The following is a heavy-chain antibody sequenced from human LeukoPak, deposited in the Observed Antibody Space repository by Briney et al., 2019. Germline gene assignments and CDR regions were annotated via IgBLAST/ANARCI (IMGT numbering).Heavy chain of an antibody. CDR1: GFTFSNYA. J-gene: IGHJ4*02. CDR3: APDLRGSAWSLDD. Sequence: GGSLRLSCAASGFTFSNYAMGWVRQAPGKGLEWVSLISGSGGGTYFADSVKGRFTISRDNSKNTLYLQMDGLRAEDTAIYYCAPDLRGSAWSLDDWGQGTLVTVSS. CDR2: ISGSGGGT. V-gene: IGHV3-23*01. D-gene: IGHD6-13*01.